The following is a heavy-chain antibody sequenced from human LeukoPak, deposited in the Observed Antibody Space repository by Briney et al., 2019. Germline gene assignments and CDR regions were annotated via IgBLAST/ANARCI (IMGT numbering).Heavy chain of an antibody. Sequence: ASVKVSCKASGYTSTGYYMHWVRQAPGQGLEWMGWINPNSGGTNYAQKFQGRVTMTRDTSISTAYMELSRLRSDDTAVYYCARDQSRYTMVSYGMDVWGRGTTVTVSS. CDR3: ARDQSRYTMVSYGMDV. CDR1: GYTSTGYY. J-gene: IGHJ6*02. V-gene: IGHV1-2*02. D-gene: IGHD3-10*01. CDR2: INPNSGGT.